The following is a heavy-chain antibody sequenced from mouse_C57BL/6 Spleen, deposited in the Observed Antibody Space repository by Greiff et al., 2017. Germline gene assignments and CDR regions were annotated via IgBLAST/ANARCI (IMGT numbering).Heavy chain of an antibody. Sequence: VQLKESGGGLVQPGGSMKLSCVASGFTFSNYWMNWVRQSPEKGLEWVAQIRLKSNNYATHYAESVKGRFTISRDDSTSSVYLQMKNLRAEDTGIDYCTRGAWFAYWGKGTLVTVSA. CDR2: IRLKSNNYAT. V-gene: IGHV6-3*01. J-gene: IGHJ3*01. CDR3: TRGAWFAY. CDR1: GFTFSNYW.